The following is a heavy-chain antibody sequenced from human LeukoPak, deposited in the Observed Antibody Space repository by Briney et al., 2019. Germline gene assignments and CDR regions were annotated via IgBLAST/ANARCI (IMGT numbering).Heavy chain of an antibody. Sequence: KPSETLSLTCTVSGGSISSGSYYWSWIRQPAGKGLEWIGRIYTSGSTNYNPSLKSRVTISVDTSKNQFSLKLSSVTAADTAVYYCARDWISHYYYMDVWGKGTTVTVSS. J-gene: IGHJ6*03. CDR2: IYTSGST. V-gene: IGHV4-61*02. CDR3: ARDWISHYYYMDV. D-gene: IGHD1-1*01. CDR1: GGSISSGSYY.